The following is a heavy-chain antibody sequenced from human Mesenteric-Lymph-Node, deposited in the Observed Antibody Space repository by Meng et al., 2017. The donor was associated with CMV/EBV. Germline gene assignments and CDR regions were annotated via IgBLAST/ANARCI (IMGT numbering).Heavy chain of an antibody. V-gene: IGHV6-1*01. J-gene: IGHJ4*02. CDR2: TYYRSKWYN. CDR3: ASRMLDY. CDR1: GDIFPCNLPP. Sequence: PPSSISGDIFPCNLPPSNWLRQSPSRCLEWLGRTYYRSKWYNEYAESVKSRIPISPDTSKNQFSLQLNSVTPEDTAVYYCASRMLDYWGQGTLVTVSS. D-gene: IGHD2-8*01.